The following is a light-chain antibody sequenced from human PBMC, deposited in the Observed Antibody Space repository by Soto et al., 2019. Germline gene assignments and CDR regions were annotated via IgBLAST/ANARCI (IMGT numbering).Light chain of an antibody. CDR1: QGVSSN. CDR2: GTS. CDR3: QQYNNWPPLT. Sequence: EIVMTQSPATLSVSPGERATLFCRASQGVSSNLAWYQQKAGQAPRLLIYGTSTRATGIPARFSGSGSGTDFTLTISSLQSEDFAVYYCQQYNNWPPLTFGGGTKVEIK. J-gene: IGKJ4*01. V-gene: IGKV3-15*01.